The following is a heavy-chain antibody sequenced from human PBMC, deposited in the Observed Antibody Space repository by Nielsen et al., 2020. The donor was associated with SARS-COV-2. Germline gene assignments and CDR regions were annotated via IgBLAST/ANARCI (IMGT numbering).Heavy chain of an antibody. Sequence: GESLKISCVGSGFTFSSYGMHWVRQAPGKGLEWVAVIWYDGSNKYYADSVKGRFTISRDNSKNTLYLQMNSLRAEDTAVYYCARDQGIAVAGTGDGYWGQGTLVTVSS. CDR1: GFTFSSYG. J-gene: IGHJ4*02. D-gene: IGHD6-19*01. CDR3: ARDQGIAVAGTGDGY. CDR2: IWYDGSNK. V-gene: IGHV3-33*08.